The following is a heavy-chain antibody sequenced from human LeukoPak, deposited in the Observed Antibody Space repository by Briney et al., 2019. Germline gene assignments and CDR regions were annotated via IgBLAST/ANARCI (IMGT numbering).Heavy chain of an antibody. CDR1: GFTFSSYA. V-gene: IGHV3-23*01. CDR2: ISGSGGST. CDR3: AKYCSSTSCYIDY. J-gene: IGHJ4*02. Sequence: GGSLSLSCAASGFTFSSYAMSWVRQAPGKGLEWVSAISGSGGSTYYADSVKGRFTISRDNSKNTLYLQMNSLRAEDTAVYYCAKYCSSTSCYIDYWGQGTLVTVSS. D-gene: IGHD2-2*02.